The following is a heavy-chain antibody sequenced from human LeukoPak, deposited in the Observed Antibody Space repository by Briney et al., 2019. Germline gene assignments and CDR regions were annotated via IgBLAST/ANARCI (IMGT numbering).Heavy chain of an antibody. CDR3: ARDHYSSGYYL. D-gene: IGHD3-22*01. CDR2: ISAYNGNT. Sequence: ASVKVSCKASGYTCTSYGISWVRQAPGQGLEWMGWISAYNGNTNYAQKLQSRLTMTTDTSTSTAYMELRSLRSDDTAVYYCARDHYSSGYYLWGQGTLVTVSS. CDR1: GYTCTSYG. J-gene: IGHJ4*02. V-gene: IGHV1-18*01.